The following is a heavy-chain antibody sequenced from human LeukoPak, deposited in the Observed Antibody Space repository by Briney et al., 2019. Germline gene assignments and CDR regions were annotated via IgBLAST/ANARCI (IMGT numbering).Heavy chain of an antibody. J-gene: IGHJ4*02. V-gene: IGHV5-51*01. CDR3: ARPQQHLGLYYFDY. D-gene: IGHD6-13*01. CDR1: GYSFTSYW. Sequence: GESLKISCKGSGYSFTSYWIAWVRQMPGKGLEWMGIIYPGDSAARYSPSFQGQVTISADKSISTAYLQWSSLKASDSAIYYCARPQQHLGLYYFDYWDQGTLVTVSS. CDR2: IYPGDSAA.